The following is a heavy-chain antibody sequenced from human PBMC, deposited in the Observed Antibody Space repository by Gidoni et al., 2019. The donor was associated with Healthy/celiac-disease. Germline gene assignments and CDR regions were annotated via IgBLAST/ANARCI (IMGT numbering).Heavy chain of an antibody. V-gene: IGHV1-18*04. CDR3: ARDPGKLNPRRFDY. CDR2: ISAYNGNT. D-gene: IGHD3-10*01. Sequence: QVQLVQSGAEVKKPGASLKVSCKSSGYTFPSYGISWVRQAPGQGLEWMGWISAYNGNTNYAQKLQGRVTMTTDTSTRTAYMELRSLRSDDTAVYYCARDPGKLNPRRFDYWGQGTLVTVSS. CDR1: GYTFPSYG. J-gene: IGHJ4*02.